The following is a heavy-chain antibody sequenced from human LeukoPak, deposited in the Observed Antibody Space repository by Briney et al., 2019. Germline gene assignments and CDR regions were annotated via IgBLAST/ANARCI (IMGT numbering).Heavy chain of an antibody. J-gene: IGHJ4*02. V-gene: IGHV3-74*01. Sequence: GGSLRLSCAASGFTFSSYWMHWVRQAPGKGLVWVSRINSDGSSTSYADSVKGRFTISRDNAKNTLYLQMNSLRAEDTAVYYCARDRVAAAGTNVFDYWGQGTLVTVSS. CDR3: ARDRVAAAGTNVFDY. CDR1: GFTFSSYW. CDR2: INSDGSST. D-gene: IGHD6-13*01.